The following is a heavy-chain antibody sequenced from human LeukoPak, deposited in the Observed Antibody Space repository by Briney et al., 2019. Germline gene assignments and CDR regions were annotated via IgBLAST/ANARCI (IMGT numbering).Heavy chain of an antibody. D-gene: IGHD1-26*01. V-gene: IGHV3-48*03. CDR2: ITSSGSSQ. Sequence: PGGSLRLSCAASGFTFSSYEMNWVPKAPGKGLEWVSHITSSGSSQYYADSVKRRFLISRDNAKNSLYLQMNSLRAEDTAVYYCARDIEAASSPYWCFGLWGRGTLVSVSS. CDR1: GFTFSSYE. CDR3: ARDIEAASSPYWCFGL. J-gene: IGHJ2*01.